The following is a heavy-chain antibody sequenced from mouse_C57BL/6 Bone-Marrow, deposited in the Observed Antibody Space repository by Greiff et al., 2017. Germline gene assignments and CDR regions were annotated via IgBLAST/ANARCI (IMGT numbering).Heavy chain of an antibody. V-gene: IGHV1-81*01. CDR1: GYTFTSYG. J-gene: IGHJ3*01. Sequence: QVQLKESGAELARPGASVQLSCKASGYTFTSYGISWVKQRTGQGLEWIGEIYPRSGNTYYNEKFKGKATLTADKSSSTAYMELRSLTSEDSAVYFCARGGLLRRGFAYWGQGTLVTVSA. D-gene: IGHD1-1*01. CDR2: IYPRSGNT. CDR3: ARGGLLRRGFAY.